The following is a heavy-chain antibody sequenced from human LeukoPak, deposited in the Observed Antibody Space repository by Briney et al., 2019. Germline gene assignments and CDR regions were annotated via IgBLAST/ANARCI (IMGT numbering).Heavy chain of an antibody. Sequence: SQTLSLTCTVSGGSISSGGYYWSWIRQPPGKGLEWIGYIYHSGSTYYNPSLKSRVTISVDRSKNQFSLKLSSVTAADTAVYYCARAVDPLNAFDIWGQGTMVTVSS. V-gene: IGHV4-30-2*01. CDR2: IYHSGST. CDR3: ARAVDPLNAFDI. J-gene: IGHJ3*02. CDR1: GGSISSGGYY.